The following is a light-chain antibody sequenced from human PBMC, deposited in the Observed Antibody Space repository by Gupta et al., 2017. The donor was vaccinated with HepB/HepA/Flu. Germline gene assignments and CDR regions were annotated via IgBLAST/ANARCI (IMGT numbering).Light chain of an antibody. J-gene: IGKJ4*01. CDR3: QQYGSSLLT. V-gene: IGKV3-20*01. CDR1: QSVSSSY. Sequence: EIVLTQSPGTLSLSSGERAPLSCRASQSVSSSYLAWYQQKPGQAPRLLIYGASTRATGIPDRFSGSGSGTDFTLTISRLEPEDFAVYYCQQYGSSLLTFGGGTMVEVK. CDR2: GAS.